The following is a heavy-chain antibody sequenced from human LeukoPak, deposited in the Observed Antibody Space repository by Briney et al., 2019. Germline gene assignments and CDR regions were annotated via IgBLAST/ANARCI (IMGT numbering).Heavy chain of an antibody. V-gene: IGHV3-23*01. CDR2: ISGSGGST. J-gene: IGHJ1*01. D-gene: IGHD2-2*01. CDR1: GFSFNNFA. CDR3: AKDPGYCSSTSCLEYFQH. Sequence: GGSLRLSCTASGFSFNNFAMTWVRQAPGKGLEWVSAISGSGGSTYYADSVKGRFTISRDNSKNTLYLQMNSLRAEDTAVYYCAKDPGYCSSTSCLEYFQHWGQGTLVTVSS.